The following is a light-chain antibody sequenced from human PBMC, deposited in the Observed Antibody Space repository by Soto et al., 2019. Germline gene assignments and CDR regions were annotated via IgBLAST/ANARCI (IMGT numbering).Light chain of an antibody. V-gene: IGKV3-15*01. J-gene: IGKJ5*01. CDR3: QQYNKWPFS. Sequence: EIVMTQSPASLSVSPGERVTLSCRAGQGVTTNFAWYQQKSGQSPRLLIYDVSTRATGVPARFSGTGSETDFTLTSSGLQSEDSAVYFCQQYNKWPFSFGQGTRLEIK. CDR2: DVS. CDR1: QGVTTN.